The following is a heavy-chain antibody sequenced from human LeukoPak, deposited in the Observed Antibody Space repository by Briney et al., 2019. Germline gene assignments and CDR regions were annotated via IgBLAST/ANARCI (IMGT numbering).Heavy chain of an antibody. J-gene: IGHJ4*02. Sequence: PGGSLRLSCAASGFTVSSNYMSWVRQAPGKGLEWVSVIYSGGSTYYADSVKGRFTISRDNYKNTLYLQMNSLRAEDTAVYYCARDGDYYDSSGYFGYWGQGTLVTVSS. CDR1: GFTVSSNY. V-gene: IGHV3-66*02. D-gene: IGHD3-22*01. CDR3: ARDGDYYDSSGYFGY. CDR2: IYSGGST.